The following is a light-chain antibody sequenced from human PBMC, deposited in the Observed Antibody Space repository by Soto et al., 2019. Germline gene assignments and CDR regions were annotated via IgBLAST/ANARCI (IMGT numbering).Light chain of an antibody. Sequence: QSALTQPPSASGTAGQRVTVSCSGSSSNIASNTVNWYQQLPGTAPKLLIYSNDQRPSGVPDRFSASKSGTSASLAISGLQSEDEADYYCASWDDSLNGHVFGTGTKVTVL. V-gene: IGLV1-44*01. CDR1: SSNIASNT. CDR3: ASWDDSLNGHV. CDR2: SND. J-gene: IGLJ1*01.